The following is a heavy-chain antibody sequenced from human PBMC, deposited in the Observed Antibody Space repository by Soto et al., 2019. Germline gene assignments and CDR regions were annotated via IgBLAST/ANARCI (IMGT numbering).Heavy chain of an antibody. D-gene: IGHD6-13*01. Sequence: PGGSLRLSYTASGFTFTRHAMTWVRQAPEKGPEWVSGLSDSGGSIYYADSVKGRFTISRDNSMNMLYLQMNTLRAEDAAIYYCAKVSSSWYAGFFDLWGQGT. J-gene: IGHJ4*02. V-gene: IGHV3-23*01. CDR2: LSDSGGSI. CDR3: AKVSSSWYAGFFDL. CDR1: GFTFTRHA.